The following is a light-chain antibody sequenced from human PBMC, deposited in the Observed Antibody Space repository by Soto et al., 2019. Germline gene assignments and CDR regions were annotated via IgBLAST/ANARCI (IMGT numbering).Light chain of an antibody. V-gene: IGKV3-15*01. Sequence: VMSQTLPPLSVHPEERATLSCRASRGIGSTLAWYQQKPGQTPRLLIYDTSTRAHGVPARFIGSAYGTEFNLTSTAPWSEYFLVYHCQQYNKWPRTFGQGARLEIK. CDR3: QQYNKWPRT. J-gene: IGKJ5*01. CDR2: DTS. CDR1: RGIGST.